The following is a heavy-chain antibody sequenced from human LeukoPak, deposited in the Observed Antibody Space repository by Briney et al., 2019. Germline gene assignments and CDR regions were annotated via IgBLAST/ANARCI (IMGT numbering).Heavy chain of an antibody. Sequence: PGGSLRLSCAVFGFTFSSYAMSWVRQAPGKGLEWVSTISASGGSTYYADSVKGRFTISRDNSKNTLYLQMSSLRVEDTARYYCAKARFYDLLTGFPPGWGQGTLVTVSS. V-gene: IGHV3-23*01. CDR3: AKARFYDLLTGFPPG. J-gene: IGHJ4*02. D-gene: IGHD3-9*01. CDR2: ISASGGST. CDR1: GFTFSSYA.